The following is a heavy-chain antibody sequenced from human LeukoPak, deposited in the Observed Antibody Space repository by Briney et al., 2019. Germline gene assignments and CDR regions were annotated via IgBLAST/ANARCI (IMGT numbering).Heavy chain of an antibody. J-gene: IGHJ4*02. D-gene: IGHD6-6*01. CDR2: IRSKAYGGTT. V-gene: IGHV3-49*04. Sequence: PGGSLRLSCTASGFTFGDYAMSWVRQAPGKGLERVGFIRSKAYGGTTEYAASVKGRFTISRDDSKSIAYLQMNSLKTEDTAVYYCTRVGSSSSFDYWGQGTLVTVSS. CDR1: GFTFGDYA. CDR3: TRVGSSSSFDY.